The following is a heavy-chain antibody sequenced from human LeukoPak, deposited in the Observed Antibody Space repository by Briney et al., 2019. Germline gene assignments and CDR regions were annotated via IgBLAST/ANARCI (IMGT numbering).Heavy chain of an antibody. V-gene: IGHV1-3*01. CDR2: INADKGNT. CDR3: ARDGRRSDSGYAMIDY. Sequence: ASVKVSCKTSGYAFTDYPLHWLRQAPGPRLQWMGWINADKGNTKYSQEFQGRVTITRDTFATTTYMELSSLTSEDTAVYYCARDGRRSDSGYAMIDYWGQGTLVTASS. D-gene: IGHD5-12*01. CDR1: GYAFTDYP. J-gene: IGHJ4*02.